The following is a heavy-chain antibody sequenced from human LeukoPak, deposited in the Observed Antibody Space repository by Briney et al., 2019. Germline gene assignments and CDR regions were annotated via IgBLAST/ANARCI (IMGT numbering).Heavy chain of an antibody. CDR1: GGTFSSYA. Sequence: SVKVSCKASGGTFSSYAISWVRQAPGQGLEWMGRIVPILGIANYAQKFQGRVTITADKSTSTAYMELSSLRSEDTAVYYCASSALYCTNGVCYEYYFDYWGQGTLVTVSS. V-gene: IGHV1-69*04. CDR2: IVPILGIA. CDR3: ASSALYCTNGVCYEYYFDY. D-gene: IGHD2-8*01. J-gene: IGHJ4*02.